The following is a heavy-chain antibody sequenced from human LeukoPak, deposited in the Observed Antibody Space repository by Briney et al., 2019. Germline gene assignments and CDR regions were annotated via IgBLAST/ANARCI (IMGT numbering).Heavy chain of an antibody. CDR3: AKDIESRAAAGTAFDY. Sequence: PGGSLRLSCAASGFTFHDYAIHWVRQAPGKGPEWVSGISWNSGSIGYADSVKGRFTISRDNAKNSLYLQMNSLRAEDTALYYCAKDIESRAAAGTAFDYWGQGTLVTVSS. J-gene: IGHJ4*02. D-gene: IGHD6-13*01. V-gene: IGHV3-9*01. CDR2: ISWNSGSI. CDR1: GFTFHDYA.